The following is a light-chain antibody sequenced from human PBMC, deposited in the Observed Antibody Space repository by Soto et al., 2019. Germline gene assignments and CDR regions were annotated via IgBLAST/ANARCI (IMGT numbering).Light chain of an antibody. V-gene: IGLV4-60*02. Sequence: QPVLTQSSSASASLGSSVKLTCTLSSGHSSYIIAWHQQQPGKAPRYLMKLEGSGSYNKGSGVPDRFSGSSSGADRYLTISNLQFEDEADYYCETWDSKINWVFGGGTKLTVL. J-gene: IGLJ3*02. CDR3: ETWDSKINWV. CDR2: LEGSGSY. CDR1: SGHSSYI.